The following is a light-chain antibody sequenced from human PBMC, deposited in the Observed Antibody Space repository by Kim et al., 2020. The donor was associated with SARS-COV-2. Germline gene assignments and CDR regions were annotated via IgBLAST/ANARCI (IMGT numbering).Light chain of an antibody. J-gene: IGKJ4*01. Sequence: TGERATLSCRASQNIDTYLAWYQQRPGQAPRLLVYDASNRATRVPDRFSGSRSGTDFTLTISSLEPEDFSIYYCQQRNSWPPAVTFGGGTKVDIK. V-gene: IGKV3-11*01. CDR2: DAS. CDR1: QNIDTY. CDR3: QQRNSWPPAVT.